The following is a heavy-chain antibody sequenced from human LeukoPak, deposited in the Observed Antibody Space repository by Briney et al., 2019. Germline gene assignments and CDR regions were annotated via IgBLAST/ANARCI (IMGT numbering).Heavy chain of an antibody. CDR1: GFIFSDYY. V-gene: IGHV3-11*01. CDR2: ISNRNSII. Sequence: GGSLRLSCAASGFIFSDYYMGWIRQAPGKGLEWVSYISNRNSIIYYADSVKGRFTISRDNAKNVLFLHMNNLRAEDTAFYYCARGEWDLRDWGQGTLVIVSS. J-gene: IGHJ4*02. D-gene: IGHD1-26*01. CDR3: ARGEWDLRD.